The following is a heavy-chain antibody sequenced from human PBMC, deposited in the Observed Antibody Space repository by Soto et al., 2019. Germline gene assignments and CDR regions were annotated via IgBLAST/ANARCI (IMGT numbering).Heavy chain of an antibody. Sequence: EVQLVESGGVVVQPGGSLRLSCAASGFTFDDYTMHWVRQAPGKGLEWVSLITWDGGRTFYADSVKGRFTISRDNSKNSLYLQMNSLRTEDTALYYCAKAISDYGGNSLFDYWGQGTLVTVSP. CDR3: AKAISDYGGNSLFDY. CDR1: GFTFDDYT. D-gene: IGHD2-21*02. CDR2: ITWDGGRT. J-gene: IGHJ4*02. V-gene: IGHV3-43*01.